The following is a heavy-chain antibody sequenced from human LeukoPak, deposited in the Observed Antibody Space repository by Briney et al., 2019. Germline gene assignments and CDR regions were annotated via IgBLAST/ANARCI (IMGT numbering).Heavy chain of an antibody. Sequence: TGGSLRLSCAASGFTFSSYGMSWVRQAPGKGLEWVSAISGSGGSTYYADSVKGRFTISRDNAKNSLYLQMNSLRAEDTAVYYCARDRRGGAFDIWGQGTVVTVSS. CDR3: ARDRRGGAFDI. V-gene: IGHV3-23*01. J-gene: IGHJ3*02. CDR2: ISGSGGST. D-gene: IGHD3-10*01. CDR1: GFTFSSYG.